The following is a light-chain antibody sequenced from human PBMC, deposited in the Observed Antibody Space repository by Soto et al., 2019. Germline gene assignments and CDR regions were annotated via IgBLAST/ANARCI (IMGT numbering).Light chain of an antibody. J-gene: IGKJ4*01. CDR3: LQHNTYPLT. CDR1: QGMRKE. CDR2: AAS. V-gene: IGKV1-17*01. Sequence: DIQMTQSPSSLSASVGDRVTITCRASQGMRKELGWYQQKPGKAPKRLIYAASSLQSGVPSRFSGRGFGTEFTLTSSSLQPEDFATYYCLQHNTYPLTFGGGTKVEI.